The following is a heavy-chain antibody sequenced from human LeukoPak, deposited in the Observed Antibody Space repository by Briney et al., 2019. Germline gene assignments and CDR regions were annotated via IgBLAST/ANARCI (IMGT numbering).Heavy chain of an antibody. CDR3: ARAPNSRVSYLPDLDY. V-gene: IGHV1-18*01. CDR2: ISAYNGNT. D-gene: IGHD1-26*01. J-gene: IGHJ4*02. Sequence: ASVKVSCKASGYTFTSYGISLVRQAPGRGLEWMGWISAYNGNTNYAQKLQGRVTMTTDTSTSTAYMELRSLRSDDTAVYYCARAPNSRVSYLPDLDYWGQGTLVTVSS. CDR1: GYTFTSYG.